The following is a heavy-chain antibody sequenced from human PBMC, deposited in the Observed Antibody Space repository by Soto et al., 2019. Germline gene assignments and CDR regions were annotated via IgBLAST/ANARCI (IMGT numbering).Heavy chain of an antibody. D-gene: IGHD2-2*01. V-gene: IGHV1-18*01. CDR3: ARVIPGVEAWFDP. CDR1: GYTFTNFG. Sequence: ASVNVSCKASGYTFTNFGVTWVRRAPGQGLEWMGWISAYTDTPNYAQKFQGRVTMTIDTSTSTAYMDLRSLTSDDTAVYYCARVIPGVEAWFDPSGQATLVTLSP. CDR2: ISAYTDTP. J-gene: IGHJ5*02.